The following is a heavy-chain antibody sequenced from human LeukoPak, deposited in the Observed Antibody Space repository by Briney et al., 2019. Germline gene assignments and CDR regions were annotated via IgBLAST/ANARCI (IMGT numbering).Heavy chain of an antibody. J-gene: IGHJ4*02. V-gene: IGHV5-51*01. D-gene: IGHD3-10*01. CDR1: GYSFTSYW. Sequence: GESLKISCKGSGYSFTSYWIGWVRQMAGKGLEWMGIIYPGDSDTRYSPSFEGQVTISADKSINTAYLQWSSLKASDTAMYYCARLPGGSGSYYSFDYWGQGTLVTVSS. CDR3: ARLPGGSGSYYSFDY. CDR2: IYPGDSDT.